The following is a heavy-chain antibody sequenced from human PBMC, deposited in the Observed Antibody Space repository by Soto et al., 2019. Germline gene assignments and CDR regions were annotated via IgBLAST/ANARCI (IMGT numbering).Heavy chain of an antibody. CDR2: ISGSGGST. CDR3: ATQISATWVLNY. CDR1: GFTFRSYA. V-gene: IGHV3-23*01. J-gene: IGHJ4*02. Sequence: GGSLRLSCTASGFTFRSYAMSWVRQAPGKGLEWVSAISGSGGSTYYADSVKGRFTISRDNSKNTLYLQMNSLRAEDTAVYYCATQISATWVLNYWGQGTLVTVSS. D-gene: IGHD2-2*03.